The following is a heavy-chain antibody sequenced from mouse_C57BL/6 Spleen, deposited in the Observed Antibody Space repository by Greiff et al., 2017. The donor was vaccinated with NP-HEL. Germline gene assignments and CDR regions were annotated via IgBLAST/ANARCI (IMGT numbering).Heavy chain of an antibody. CDR3: ARDPQLGRGGPFHY. Sequence: EVKVVESGGGLVKPGGSLKLSCAASGFTFSSYAMSWVRQTPEKRLEWVATISDGGSYTYYPDNVKGRFTISRDNAKNNLYLQMSHLKAEDTAMYYCARDPQLGRGGPFHYWGQGTTLTVSS. D-gene: IGHD4-1*02. V-gene: IGHV5-4*01. J-gene: IGHJ2*01. CDR2: ISDGGSYT. CDR1: GFTFSSYA.